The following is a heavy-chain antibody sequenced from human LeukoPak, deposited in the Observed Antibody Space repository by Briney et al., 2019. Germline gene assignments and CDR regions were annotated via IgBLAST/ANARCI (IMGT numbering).Heavy chain of an antibody. CDR3: ARDRFVPDTAMVTYFGSWYFDL. Sequence: PSETLSLTCTVSGGSISSSSYYWGWIRQPPGKGLEWIGSIYYSGSTYYNPSLKSRVTISVDTSKNQFSLKLSSVTAADTAVYYCARDRFVPDTAMVTYFGSWYFDLWGRGTLVTVSS. CDR1: GGSISSSSYY. J-gene: IGHJ2*01. V-gene: IGHV4-39*07. D-gene: IGHD5-18*01. CDR2: IYYSGST.